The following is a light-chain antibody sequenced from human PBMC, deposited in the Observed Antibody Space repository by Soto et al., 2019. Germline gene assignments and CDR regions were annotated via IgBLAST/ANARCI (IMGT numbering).Light chain of an antibody. Sequence: DIQMTQSPSTLSASVGDTVTITCRASESIDNWLAWYQQKPGKAPNLLIFAASTLVRGVPSRFSGRGSGTEFTLTISSLQADDYATVYCQQYHTDWTFGQGTKVDIK. CDR1: ESIDNW. CDR3: QQYHTDWT. V-gene: IGKV1-5*01. CDR2: AAS. J-gene: IGKJ1*01.